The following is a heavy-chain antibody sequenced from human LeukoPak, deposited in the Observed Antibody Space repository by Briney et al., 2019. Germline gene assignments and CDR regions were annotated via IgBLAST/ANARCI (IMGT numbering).Heavy chain of an antibody. Sequence: SETLSLTCTVSGGSISSYYWSWIRQPPGKGLEWIGHIYTSGSTNYNPSLKSRVTISVDTSKNQFSLKLSSVTAADTAVYYCARHLIVVVPAAHDAFDIWGQGTMVTVSS. D-gene: IGHD2-2*01. CDR2: IYTSGST. CDR3: ARHLIVVVPAAHDAFDI. J-gene: IGHJ3*02. CDR1: GGSISSYY. V-gene: IGHV4-4*09.